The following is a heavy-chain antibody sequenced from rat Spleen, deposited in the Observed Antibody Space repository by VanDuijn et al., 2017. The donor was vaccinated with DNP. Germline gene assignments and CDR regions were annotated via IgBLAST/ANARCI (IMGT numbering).Heavy chain of an antibody. Sequence: EVQLVGSGGGLVQPGRSLQVSCAASGFTFSDYNMAWVRQAPKKGLEWIATISYDGSRIHYRDSVKGRFTVSRDNAKNTLYLQMDSLRSEDTATYYCAARYSSSWFAYWGQGVMVTVSS. V-gene: IGHV5-7*01. CDR2: ISYDGSRI. CDR1: GFTFSDYN. D-gene: IGHD1-2*01. J-gene: IGHJ2*01. CDR3: AARYSSSWFAY.